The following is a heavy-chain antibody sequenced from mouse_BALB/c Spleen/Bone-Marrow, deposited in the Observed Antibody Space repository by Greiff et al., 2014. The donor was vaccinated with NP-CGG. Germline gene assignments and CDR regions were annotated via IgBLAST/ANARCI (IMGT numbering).Heavy chain of an antibody. Sequence: QLKESVAERPKPGDSVKLSCTASGFNIKDTYMHWVKQRPEQGLEWIGRIDPANGNTKYDPKFQGKSTITADTSSNTAYLQLSSLTSEDPAVYYCAAYFYGSSSGFAYWGQGTLVTVSA. D-gene: IGHD1-1*01. CDR2: IDPANGNT. V-gene: IGHV14-3*02. CDR3: AAYFYGSSSGFAY. CDR1: GFNIKDTY. J-gene: IGHJ3*01.